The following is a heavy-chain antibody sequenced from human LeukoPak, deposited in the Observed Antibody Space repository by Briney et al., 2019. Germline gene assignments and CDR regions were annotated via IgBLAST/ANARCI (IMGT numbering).Heavy chain of an antibody. Sequence: SETLSLTCTVSGGSISSYYWSWIRQPPGKGLEWIGYIYYSGSTNYNPSLKSRVTISVDTSKNQFSLKLSSVTAADTAVYYCARGGNSRYYYYYMDVWGKGTTVTVSS. CDR2: IYYSGST. J-gene: IGHJ6*03. D-gene: IGHD4-23*01. V-gene: IGHV4-59*01. CDR3: ARGGNSRYYYYYMDV. CDR1: GGSISSYY.